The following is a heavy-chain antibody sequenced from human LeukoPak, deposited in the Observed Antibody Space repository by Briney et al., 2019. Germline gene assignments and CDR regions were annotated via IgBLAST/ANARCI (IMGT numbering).Heavy chain of an antibody. V-gene: IGHV3-11*01. CDR2: IKGNGATT. CDR3: ARAGEMRYMDV. Sequence: GGTLRLSCEASGFTFSNYYMSWIRQAPGKGLEWVSHIKGNGATTYYADSVRGRFTISRDNAKNSLFLQMNSLRVDDTATYYCARAGEMRYMDVWGKGTAVAVS. CDR1: GFTFSNYY. J-gene: IGHJ6*03. D-gene: IGHD5-24*01.